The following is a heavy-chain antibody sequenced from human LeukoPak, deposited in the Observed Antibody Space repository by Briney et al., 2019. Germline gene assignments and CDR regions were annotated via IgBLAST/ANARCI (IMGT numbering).Heavy chain of an antibody. D-gene: IGHD5-24*01. CDR3: TRVGYIDEGIDY. CDR2: IKRDGSKK. J-gene: IGHJ4*02. CDR1: GFSFSSYW. V-gene: IGHV3-7*04. Sequence: HPGGSLRLSCVASGFSFSSYWMTCVRQAPGRGLECVANIKRDGSKKSYVDSVKGPFTISRDNAKNSLYLQMNSLRAEDTAIYYCTRVGYIDEGIDYWGQGTLVTVS.